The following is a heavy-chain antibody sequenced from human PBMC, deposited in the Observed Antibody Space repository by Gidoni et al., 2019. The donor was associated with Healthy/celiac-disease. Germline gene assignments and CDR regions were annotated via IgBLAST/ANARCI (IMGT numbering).Heavy chain of an antibody. V-gene: IGHV1-18*01. CDR3: ARSVTAGPLVAAAGWFDP. J-gene: IGHJ5*02. D-gene: IGHD6-13*01. CDR1: GYTFTSYG. Sequence: QVQLVQSGAEVKKPGASVKVSCTASGYTFTSYGLSWGRQAPGQGLEWMGWRGAYNGNTNDAQKLQGRVTMTTATSTSTAYMELRSLRSDDTAVYYCARSVTAGPLVAAAGWFDPWGQGTLVTVSS. CDR2: RGAYNGNT.